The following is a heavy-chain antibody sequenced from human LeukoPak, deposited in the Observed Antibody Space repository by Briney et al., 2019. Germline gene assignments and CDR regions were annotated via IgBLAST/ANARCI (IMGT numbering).Heavy chain of an antibody. Sequence: PGRSLRLSCAASGFTFSNYAIHWVRQAPGKGLEWVAVITYDGRNKYYADSVKGRFTISRDNSKSTLYLQINSLRAEDTAVYYCATSRFYLESWGQGTLVTVSS. V-gene: IGHV3-30*04. CDR1: GFTFSNYA. CDR2: ITYDGRNK. J-gene: IGHJ4*02. CDR3: ATSRFYLES.